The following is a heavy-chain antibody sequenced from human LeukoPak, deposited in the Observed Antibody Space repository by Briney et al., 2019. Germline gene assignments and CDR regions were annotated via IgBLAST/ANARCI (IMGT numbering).Heavy chain of an antibody. D-gene: IGHD2-2*01. CDR2: INPSGGST. CDR1: GYTFTSYY. V-gene: IGHV1-46*01. CDR3: ARGDIVVVPTHYYYYMDV. Sequence: ASVKVSCKASGYTFTSYYMHWVRQAPGQGLEWMGIINPSGGSTSYAQKFQGRVTMTRDTSTSTVYMELSSLRSEDTAVYYCARGDIVVVPTHYYYYMDVSGKGTTVTVSS. J-gene: IGHJ6*03.